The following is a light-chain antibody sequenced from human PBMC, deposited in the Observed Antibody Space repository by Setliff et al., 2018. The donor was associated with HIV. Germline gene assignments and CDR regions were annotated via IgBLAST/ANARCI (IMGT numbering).Light chain of an antibody. V-gene: IGLV2-23*01. Sequence: SALAQPASVSGSPGQSITISCTGTSSDVGSYNLVSWYQQHPGKAPKLMIYEGSKRPSGVSNRFSGSKSGNTASLTISGLQAEDEADYYCCSYAGSGTHYVFGTGTKVTVL. CDR1: SSDVGSYNL. J-gene: IGLJ1*01. CDR3: CSYAGSGTHYV. CDR2: EGS.